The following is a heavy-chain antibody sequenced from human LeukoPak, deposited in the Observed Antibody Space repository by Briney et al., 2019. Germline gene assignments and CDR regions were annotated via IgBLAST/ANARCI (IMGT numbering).Heavy chain of an antibody. Sequence: SETLSLTCAVYGGSFSGYYWSWIRQPPGKGLEWIGEINHSGSTNYNPSLKSRVTISVDTSKNQFSLNLTSVTAADTAVYFCARHLMAAAPYRYWGQGILVTVSS. CDR3: ARHLMAAAPYRY. J-gene: IGHJ4*02. CDR2: INHSGST. D-gene: IGHD6-13*01. V-gene: IGHV4-34*01. CDR1: GGSFSGYY.